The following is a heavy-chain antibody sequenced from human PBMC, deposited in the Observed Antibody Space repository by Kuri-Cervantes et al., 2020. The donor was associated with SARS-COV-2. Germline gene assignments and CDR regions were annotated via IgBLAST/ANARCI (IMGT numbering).Heavy chain of an antibody. V-gene: IGHV3-74*01. CDR3: ARDQYSGYETYGMDV. J-gene: IGHJ6*02. CDR2: INSDGSST. D-gene: IGHD5-12*01. Sequence: LSLTCAASGFTFSSYWMHWVRQAPGKGLVWVSRINSDGSSTSYADSVKGRFSISRDNSKNTLYLQMNSLRAEDTAVYHCARDQYSGYETYGMDVWGQGTTVTVSS. CDR1: GFTFSSYW.